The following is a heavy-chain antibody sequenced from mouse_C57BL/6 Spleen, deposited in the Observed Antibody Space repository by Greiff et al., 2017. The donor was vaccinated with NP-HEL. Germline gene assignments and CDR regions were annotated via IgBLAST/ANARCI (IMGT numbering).Heavy chain of an antibody. J-gene: IGHJ2*01. Sequence: QVQLQQSGPELVKPGASVKISCKASGYAFSSSWMNWVKQRPGKGLEWIGRIYPGDGDTNYNGKFKGKATLTADKSSSTAYMQLSSLTSEDSAVYFCARSFSNTTVVATVDYWGQGTTLTVSS. CDR3: ARSFSNTTVVATVDY. CDR1: GYAFSSSW. D-gene: IGHD1-1*01. V-gene: IGHV1-82*01. CDR2: IYPGDGDT.